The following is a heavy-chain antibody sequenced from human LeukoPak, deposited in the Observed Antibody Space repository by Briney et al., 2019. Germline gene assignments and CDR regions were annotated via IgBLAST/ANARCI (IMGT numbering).Heavy chain of an antibody. J-gene: IGHJ4*02. D-gene: IGHD6-13*01. CDR3: ARGGGYSSSWYFYC. CDR1: GFTFSRYS. V-gene: IGHV3-21*01. CDR2: ISSSSSYI. Sequence: GGSLRLSCAASGFTFSRYSINSVRQAPGKGLEWVSSISSSSSYIYYADSVKGRFTISRDNAKNSLYMEMNSLRGEDKAVYYCARGGGYSSSWYFYCWGQGTLVTASS.